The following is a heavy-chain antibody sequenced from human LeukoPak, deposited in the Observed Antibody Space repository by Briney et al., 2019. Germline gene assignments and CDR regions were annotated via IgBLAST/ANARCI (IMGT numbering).Heavy chain of an antibody. D-gene: IGHD5-18*01. CDR3: ARVDTAMVLDGYWFDP. Sequence: SVKVSCKASGGTFSSYAISWVRQAPGQGLEWMGGIIPIFGTANYAQKFQGRVTITADESTSTAYMELSSLRSEDTAVYYCARVDTAMVLDGYWFDPWGQGTLITVSS. CDR2: IIPIFGTA. J-gene: IGHJ5*02. CDR1: GGTFSSYA. V-gene: IGHV1-69*13.